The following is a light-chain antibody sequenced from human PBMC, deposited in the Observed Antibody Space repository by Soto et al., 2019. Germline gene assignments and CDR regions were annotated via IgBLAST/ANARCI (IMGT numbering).Light chain of an antibody. J-gene: IGLJ1*01. Sequence: QSALTQPASVSGSPGQSVTGSCALRGSNVGSYNLVSWFQQLPGKVPKLMIYEGTKRPSGVSDRFSGSKSGNTASLTISGLQAEDEADYYCFSYAGNSVYVFGTGTRSPS. CDR3: FSYAGNSVYV. CDR2: EGT. V-gene: IGLV2-23*01. CDR1: GSNVGSYNL.